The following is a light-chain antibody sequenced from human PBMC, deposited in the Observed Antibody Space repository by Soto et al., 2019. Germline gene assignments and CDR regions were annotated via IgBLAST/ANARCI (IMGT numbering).Light chain of an antibody. V-gene: IGKV1-5*01. Sequence: DIQMTQSPSSLSASVGDRVTITCRASQSISSYLNWYQQKPGKAPKLLIYAASSLQSGVPSRFSGSGSGTEFTLTISSLQPDDFATYYCQQYNSYSRTFGQGTKVDI. CDR1: QSISSY. CDR2: AAS. CDR3: QQYNSYSRT. J-gene: IGKJ1*01.